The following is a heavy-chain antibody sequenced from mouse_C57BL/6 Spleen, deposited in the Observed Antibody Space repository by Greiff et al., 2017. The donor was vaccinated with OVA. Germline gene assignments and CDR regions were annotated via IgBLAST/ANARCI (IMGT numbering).Heavy chain of an antibody. V-gene: IGHV5-4*01. CDR1: GFTFSSYA. CDR2: ISDGGSYT. J-gene: IGHJ1*03. D-gene: IGHD2-1*01. Sequence: EVQGVESGGGLVKPGGSLKLSCAASGFTFSSYAMSWVRQTPEKRLEWVATISDGGSYTYYPDNVKGRFTISRDTAKNNLYLQVSHLKSEDTDMYYCERDRGGYYGNSDWYCDVWGTGTTVTVSS. CDR3: ERDRGGYYGNSDWYCDV.